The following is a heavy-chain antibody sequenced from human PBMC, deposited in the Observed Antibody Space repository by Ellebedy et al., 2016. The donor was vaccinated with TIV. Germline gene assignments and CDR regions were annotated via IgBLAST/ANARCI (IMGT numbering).Heavy chain of an antibody. CDR3: ARSDQIIAVAGTEYYYYYGMDV. D-gene: IGHD6-19*01. CDR1: GFTFSSYA. CDR2: ISSSSSTI. Sequence: GESLKISXAASGFTFSSYAMSWVRQAPGKGLEWVSYISSSSSTIYYADSVKGRFTISRDNAKNSLYLQMNSLRAEDTAVYYCARSDQIIAVAGTEYYYYYGMDVWGQGTTVTVSS. V-gene: IGHV3-48*04. J-gene: IGHJ6*02.